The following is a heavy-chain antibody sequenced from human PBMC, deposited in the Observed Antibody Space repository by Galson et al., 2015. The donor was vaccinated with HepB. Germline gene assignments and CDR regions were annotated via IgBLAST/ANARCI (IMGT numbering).Heavy chain of an antibody. CDR2: ISYDGSNK. V-gene: IGHV3-30-3*01. D-gene: IGHD3-3*01. CDR3: ARDPGSSDFWSGYPHPFDY. J-gene: IGHJ4*02. Sequence: SLRLSCAASGFTFSSYAMHWVRQAPGKGLEWVAVISYDGSNKYYADSVKGRFTISRDNSENTLYLQMNSLRAEDTAVYYCARDPGSSDFWSGYPHPFDYWGQGTLVTVSS. CDR1: GFTFSSYA.